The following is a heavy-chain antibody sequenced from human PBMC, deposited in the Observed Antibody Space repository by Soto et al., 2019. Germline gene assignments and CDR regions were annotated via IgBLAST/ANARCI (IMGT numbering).Heavy chain of an antibody. Sequence: ASVKVSCKASGYSFTDYHIHRVRQAPGQGLEWLGRINPKSGGTSTAQKFQGWVTMTTDTSIRTASMELTRLTSEDTAIYYCVRGDSTDCSNGVCSFFYNHDMDVWGQGTTVTVSS. CDR1: GYSFTDYH. J-gene: IGHJ6*02. V-gene: IGHV1-2*04. CDR3: VRGDSTDCSNGVCSFFYNHDMDV. CDR2: INPKSGGT. D-gene: IGHD2-8*01.